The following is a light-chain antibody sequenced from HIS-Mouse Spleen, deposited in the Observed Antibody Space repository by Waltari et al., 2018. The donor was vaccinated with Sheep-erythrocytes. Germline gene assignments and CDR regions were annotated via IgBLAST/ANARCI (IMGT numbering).Light chain of an antibody. V-gene: IGLV2-14*03. CDR1: SSDVGGYNY. CDR2: DVS. CDR3: SSYTSSSTPVV. Sequence: QSALTQPASVSGSPGQSITISCTGTSSDVGGYNYVSWTQQHPGKAPNLMIYDVSNRPSVVSKRLACSRSGNTASLTIAGLQAEDEADYYCSSYTSSSTPVVFGGGTKLTVL. J-gene: IGLJ2*01.